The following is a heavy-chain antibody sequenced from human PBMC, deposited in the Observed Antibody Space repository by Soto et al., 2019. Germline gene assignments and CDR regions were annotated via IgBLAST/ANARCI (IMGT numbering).Heavy chain of an antibody. CDR1: GYTFTTHY. J-gene: IGHJ4*02. V-gene: IGHV1-46*01. CDR3: ARDSTLAY. Sequence: ASVKVSCKTSGYTFTTHYVHWVQQAPGQGLEWMGIINISGGGTSYARKFQGRVTMSRDTSTTTVYMELSSLRSEDTAVYYCARDSTLAYWGQGTLVTVSS. CDR2: INISGGGT.